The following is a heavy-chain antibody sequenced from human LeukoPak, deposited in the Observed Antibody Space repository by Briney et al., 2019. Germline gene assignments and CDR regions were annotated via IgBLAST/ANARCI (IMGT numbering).Heavy chain of an antibody. CDR3: AKDRRSSYYYDSSGYHFDY. J-gene: IGHJ4*02. D-gene: IGHD3-22*01. V-gene: IGHV3-23*01. CDR2: ISGSGGST. Sequence: GGSLRLSCAASGFTFSSYAMSWVRQAPGKGLEGVSAISGSGGSTYYADSVKGRFTISRDNSKNTLYLQMNSLRAEDTAVYYCAKDRRSSYYYDSSGYHFDYWGQGTLVTVSS. CDR1: GFTFSSYA.